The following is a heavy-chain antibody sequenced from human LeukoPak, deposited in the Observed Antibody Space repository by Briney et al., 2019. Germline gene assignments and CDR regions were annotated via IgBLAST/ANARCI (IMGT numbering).Heavy chain of an antibody. CDR3: ARQRVILPMISPDC. V-gene: IGHV4-39*01. J-gene: IGHJ4*02. CDR2: IYYSGST. D-gene: IGHD3-22*01. Sequence: SETLSLTCTVSGGSISSSSYYWGWIRQPPGKGLEWIGSIYYSGSTYYNPSLKSQVTISVDTSKNQLSLKLSSVTAADTAVYYCARQRVILPMISPDCWGQGTLVTVSS. CDR1: GGSISSSSYY.